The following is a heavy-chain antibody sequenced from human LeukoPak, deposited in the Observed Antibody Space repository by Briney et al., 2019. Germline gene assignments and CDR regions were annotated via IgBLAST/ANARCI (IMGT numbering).Heavy chain of an antibody. J-gene: IGHJ5*02. V-gene: IGHV3-21*01. CDR3: ARDYMVRGVEDWFDP. D-gene: IGHD3-10*01. Sequence: GGSLRLSCAASGFTFSSYSMNWVRQAPGKGLEWVSSISSSSSYIYYADSVKGRFTISRDNAKNSLYLQMNSLRAEDTAVYYCARDYMVRGVEDWFDPWGQGTLVTVSS. CDR2: ISSSSSYI. CDR1: GFTFSSYS.